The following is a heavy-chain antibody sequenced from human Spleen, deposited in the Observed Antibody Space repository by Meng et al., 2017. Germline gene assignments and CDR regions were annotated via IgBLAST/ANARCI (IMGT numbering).Heavy chain of an antibody. D-gene: IGHD6-13*01. V-gene: IGHV3-30*01. CDR1: GFTFSTYA. J-gene: IGHJ4*02. CDR2: ISYDGSNK. Sequence: GESLKISCAASGFTFSTYAMHWVRQAPGKGLEWVAVISYDGSNKYYADSVKGRFTISRDNSKNTLYLQMNSLRAEDTAVYYCARSHSSSWYLRVFSSAYYIDYWGQGTLVTVSS. CDR3: ARSHSSSWYLRVFSSAYYIDY.